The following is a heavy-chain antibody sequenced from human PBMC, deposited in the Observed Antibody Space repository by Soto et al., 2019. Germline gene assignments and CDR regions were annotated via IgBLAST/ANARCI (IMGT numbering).Heavy chain of an antibody. CDR1: GASISGYY. CDR3: ARVPFVGYFDWLDP. V-gene: IGHV4-59*01. D-gene: IGHD3-9*01. CDR2: MHHTQGT. J-gene: IGHJ5*02. Sequence: SETLSLTCSVSGASISGYYWTWIRQPPGGGLEWIGYMHHTQGTNDNPSLRGRVHMSIDTSMNQFSLRLTSVTAADTAVYHCARVPFVGYFDWLDPWGHGTLVTVSS.